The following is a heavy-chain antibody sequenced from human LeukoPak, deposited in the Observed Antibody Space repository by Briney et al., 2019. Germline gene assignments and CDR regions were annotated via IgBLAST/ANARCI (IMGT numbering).Heavy chain of an antibody. CDR3: AKDPDWNYMFDY. D-gene: IGHD1-7*01. Sequence: GGSLRLSCAASGFTFSSYGMHWVRQAPGKGLEWVAFIRFDAINRYYADSVRGRFTISRDNSKNTLYLQMNSLGAEDTAVYYCAKDPDWNYMFDYWGQGTRVTASS. CDR2: IRFDAINR. J-gene: IGHJ4*02. V-gene: IGHV3-30*02. CDR1: GFTFSSYG.